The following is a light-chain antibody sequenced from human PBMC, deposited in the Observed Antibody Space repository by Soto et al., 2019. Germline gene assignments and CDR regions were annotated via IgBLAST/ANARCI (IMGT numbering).Light chain of an antibody. Sequence: QSVLTQPPSVSAAPGQKVTISCSGRSSNIGNNDVSWYQQLPGTAPKVLIYGNKNRPSGIPDRFSGSKSGTSATLGITGLQTGDEADYYCGTWDSSLSVVVIGGGTKLTVL. J-gene: IGLJ2*01. CDR3: GTWDSSLSVVV. CDR2: GNK. CDR1: SSNIGNND. V-gene: IGLV1-51*01.